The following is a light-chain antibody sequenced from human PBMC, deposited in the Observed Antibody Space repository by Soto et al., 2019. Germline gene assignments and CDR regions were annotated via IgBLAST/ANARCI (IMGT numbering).Light chain of an antibody. V-gene: IGKV3-20*01. Sequence: EIVLTQSPGTLSLSSGERATLSCRASQSVRSNYLAWYQQKPGQAPRLLIYGASSRATGIPDRFGGSGSGTDFTLTISRLEHEDFAVYYCQQYASSPLTFGEGTKVEIK. CDR1: QSVRSNY. J-gene: IGKJ4*01. CDR3: QQYASSPLT. CDR2: GAS.